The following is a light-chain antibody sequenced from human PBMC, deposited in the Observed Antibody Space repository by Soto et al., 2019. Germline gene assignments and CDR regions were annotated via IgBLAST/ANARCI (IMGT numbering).Light chain of an antibody. CDR1: QNINNY. V-gene: IGKV1-33*01. Sequence: DIQMTQSPSTLSASVGDRVTITCQASQNINNYLNWYQQKPGRAPSLLIYDAFNLEAGVPSRFRGSGSGTDFTFTISRLQPEDIATYYCQQYENLPTFGQGTRLEIK. J-gene: IGKJ5*01. CDR3: QQYENLPT. CDR2: DAF.